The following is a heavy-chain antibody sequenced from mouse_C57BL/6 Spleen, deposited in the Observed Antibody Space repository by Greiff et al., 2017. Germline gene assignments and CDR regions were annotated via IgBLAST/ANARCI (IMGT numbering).Heavy chain of an antibody. CDR1: GYSITSGYY. J-gene: IGHJ4*01. CDR2: ISYDGSN. CDR3: ARAGGYAYAMDY. D-gene: IGHD2-2*01. Sequence: EVHLVESGPGLVKPSQSLSLTCSVTGYSITSGYYWNWIRQFPGNKLEWIGYISYDGSNNYNPSLKNRISITRDTSKNQFFLKLNSVTTEDTATYYCARAGGYAYAMDYWGQGTSVTVSS. V-gene: IGHV3-6*01.